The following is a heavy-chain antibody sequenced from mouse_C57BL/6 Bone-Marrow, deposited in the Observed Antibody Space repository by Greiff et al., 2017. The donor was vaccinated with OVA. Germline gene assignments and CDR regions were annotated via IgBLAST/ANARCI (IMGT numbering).Heavy chain of an antibody. V-gene: IGHV1-66*01. CDR3: ARYYGNYLAWFAY. CDR2: IYPGSGNT. D-gene: IGHD2-1*01. Sequence: VQGVESGPELVKPGASVKISCKASGYSFTSYYIHWVKQRPGQGLEWIGWIYPGSGNTKYNEKFKGKATLTADTSSSTAYMQLSSLTSEDSAVYYCARYYGNYLAWFAYWGQGTLVTVSA. CDR1: GYSFTSYY. J-gene: IGHJ3*01.